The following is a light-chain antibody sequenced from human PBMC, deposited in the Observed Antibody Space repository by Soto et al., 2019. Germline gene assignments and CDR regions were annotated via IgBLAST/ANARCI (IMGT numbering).Light chain of an antibody. J-gene: IGKJ1*01. CDR2: GAS. CDR3: QKYGASRWT. V-gene: IGKV3-20*01. Sequence: EIVLTQSPGTLSLSPGERASLSCRASQSVASAYLAWYQHKPGQAPRLLIFGASSRATGIPARFSGSGSGTDFTLTISRLEPEDYAVYYCQKYGASRWTFGQGTKVEAK. CDR1: QSVASAY.